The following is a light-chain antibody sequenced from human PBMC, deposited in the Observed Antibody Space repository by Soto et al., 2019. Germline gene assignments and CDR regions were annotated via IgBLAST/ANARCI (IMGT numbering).Light chain of an antibody. CDR1: QGISNY. CDR3: QKYNSAPST. V-gene: IGKV1-27*01. CDR2: AAS. Sequence: DIQMTQSPSSLSASVGDRVTITCRASQGISNYLAWYQQKPGKVPKLLIYAASTLQSGVPSGFSGSGSGTDSTLTISRLQPEDVATYSCQKYNSAPSTFAQGTKLEIK. J-gene: IGKJ2*01.